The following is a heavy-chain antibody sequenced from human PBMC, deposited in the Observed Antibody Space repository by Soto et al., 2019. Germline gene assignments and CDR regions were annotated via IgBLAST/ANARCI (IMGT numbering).Heavy chain of an antibody. J-gene: IGHJ6*02. V-gene: IGHV1-18*01. CDR1: GYTFTSYG. CDR3: ARVIYSPPYYYYSGRDV. Sequence: QVRLVQSGADVKKPGASVKVSCKASGYTFTSYGISWVRQAPGQGLEWMGWISAYNGNTNYAQKLPGRVTRTTDTCTSTAYMELRRLRSADPAVYYCARVIYSPPYYYYSGRDVWGQGTTVTASS. D-gene: IGHD5-18*01. CDR2: ISAYNGNT.